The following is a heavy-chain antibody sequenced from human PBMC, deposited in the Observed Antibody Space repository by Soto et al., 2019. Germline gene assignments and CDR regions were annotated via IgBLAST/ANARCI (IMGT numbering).Heavy chain of an antibody. V-gene: IGHV1-69*01. D-gene: IGHD6-13*01. CDR1: GGTFSSYA. CDR2: IIPIFGTA. CDR3: ARDPPYSSLGGMDV. J-gene: IGHJ6*02. Sequence: QVQLVQSGAEVKKPGSSVKVSCKASGGTFSSYAISWVRQAPGQGLEWMGGIIPIFGTANYAQKFQGRVTITADESTSTAYRELSSLRSEDTAVYYCARDPPYSSLGGMDVWGQGTTVTVSS.